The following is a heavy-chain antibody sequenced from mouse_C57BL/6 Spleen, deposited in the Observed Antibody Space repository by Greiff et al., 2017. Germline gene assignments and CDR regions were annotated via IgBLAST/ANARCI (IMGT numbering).Heavy chain of an antibody. Sequence: QVQLQQPGAELVKPGASVKMSCKASGYTFTSYWITWVKQRPGQGLAWIGDIYPGSGSTNYNAKFKSKATLTVDTSSSTAYMQLSSLTSEDTAVYYCAGSRITTNYYAMDYWGQGTSVTVSS. CDR2: IYPGSGST. CDR3: AGSRITTNYYAMDY. D-gene: IGHD2-4*01. V-gene: IGHV1-55*01. CDR1: GYTFTSYW. J-gene: IGHJ4*01.